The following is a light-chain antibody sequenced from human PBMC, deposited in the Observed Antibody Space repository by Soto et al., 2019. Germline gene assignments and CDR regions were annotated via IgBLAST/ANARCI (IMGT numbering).Light chain of an antibody. CDR2: AAS. J-gene: IGKJ3*01. V-gene: IGKV1-39*01. CDR1: QSISSY. CDR3: QQSYSTPQIT. Sequence: DIQMTQSPSSLSASVGDRVTITCRASQSISSYLNWYQQKPGKAPKLLIYAASSLQSGVPSRFSGSGSGTDFTLTISSQQPEDFATYYCQQSYSTPQITFGPGTKVDIK.